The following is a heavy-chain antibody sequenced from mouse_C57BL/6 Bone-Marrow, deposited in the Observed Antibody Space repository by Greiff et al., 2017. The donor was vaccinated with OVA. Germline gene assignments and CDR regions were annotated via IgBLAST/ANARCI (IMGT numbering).Heavy chain of an antibody. CDR2: ISDGGSYT. CDR3: ARDKGYDGYPAWLAY. D-gene: IGHD2-3*01. V-gene: IGHV5-4*01. Sequence: EVKVVESGGGLVKPGGSLKLSCAASGFTFSSYAMSWVRQTPEKRLEWVATISDGGSYTYYPDNVKGRFTISRDNAKNNLYLQMSHLKSEDTAMYYCARDKGYDGYPAWLAYWGQGTLVTVSA. CDR1: GFTFSSYA. J-gene: IGHJ3*01.